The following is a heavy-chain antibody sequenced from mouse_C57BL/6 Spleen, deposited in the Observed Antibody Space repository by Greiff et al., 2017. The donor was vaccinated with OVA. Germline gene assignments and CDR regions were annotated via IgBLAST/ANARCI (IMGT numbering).Heavy chain of an antibody. Sequence: QVQLKESGPGLVQPSQRLSITCTVSGFSLTSYGVHWVRQSPGQGLEWLGVIWRGGSTDYNAAFMSRLSITKDNSKSQVFFKMNRLQADDTAIYYCAKNGDYGSSYDAMDYWGQGTSVTVSS. J-gene: IGHJ4*01. CDR2: IWRGGST. V-gene: IGHV2-5*01. CDR1: GFSLTSYG. CDR3: AKNGDYGSSYDAMDY. D-gene: IGHD1-1*01.